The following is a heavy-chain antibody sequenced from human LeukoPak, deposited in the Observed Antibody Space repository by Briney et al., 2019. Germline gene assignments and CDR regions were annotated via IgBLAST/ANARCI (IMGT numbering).Heavy chain of an antibody. CDR2: IYTSGST. CDR1: GGSISSYY. V-gene: IGHV4-4*09. J-gene: IGHJ6*03. Sequence: SETLSLTCTVSGGSISSYYWGWIRQPPGKGLEWIGYIYTSGSTNYNPSLKSRVTISVDTSKNQFSLKLSSVTAADTAVYYCARESTGYYYYYMDVWGKGTTVTVSS. D-gene: IGHD1-14*01. CDR3: ARESTGYYYYYMDV.